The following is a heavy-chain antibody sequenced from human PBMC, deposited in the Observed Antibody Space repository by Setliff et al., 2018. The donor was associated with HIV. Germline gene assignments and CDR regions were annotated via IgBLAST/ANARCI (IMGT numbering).Heavy chain of an antibody. CDR2: INHSGST. CDR3: ARGAHLLAAYSDRWDYFYMAV. CDR1: GGSFTDYY. D-gene: IGHD1-26*01. Sequence: SETLSLTCAVFGGSFTDYYWIWIRQPPGKGLEWIGEINHSGSTHYNPSVKSRFIIPVDTSKNQFSLKVNSMTAADTAVYYCARGAHLLAAYSDRWDYFYMAVWGKGTTVTVSS. J-gene: IGHJ6*03. V-gene: IGHV4-34*01.